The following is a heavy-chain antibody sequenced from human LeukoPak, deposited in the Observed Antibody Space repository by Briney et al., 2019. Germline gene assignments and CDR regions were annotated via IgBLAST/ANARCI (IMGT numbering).Heavy chain of an antibody. CDR3: ARCWGSGYYRRRGYFDY. J-gene: IGHJ4*02. CDR1: GFTFSSYS. CDR2: INHSGST. V-gene: IGHV4-34*01. D-gene: IGHD3-3*01. Sequence: PGGSLRLSCVASGFTFSSYSMNWIRQPPGKGLEWIGEINHSGSTNYNPSLKSRVTISVDTSKNQFSLKLSSVTAADTAVYYCARCWGSGYYRRRGYFDYWGQGTLVTVSS.